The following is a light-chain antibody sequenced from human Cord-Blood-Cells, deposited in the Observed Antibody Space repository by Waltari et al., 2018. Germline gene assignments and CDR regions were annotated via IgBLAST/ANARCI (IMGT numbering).Light chain of an antibody. Sequence: DIQMTQFPSSLSASVGDRVTITCRTSQSISSYLNCYQQKPGKAPKLLIYAASSLQSGVPSRFSGSRSGTDFTLTISSLQPEDFATYYGQQSYSTPLTFGGGTKVEIK. CDR3: QQSYSTPLT. CDR1: QSISSY. J-gene: IGKJ4*01. CDR2: AAS. V-gene: IGKV1-39*01.